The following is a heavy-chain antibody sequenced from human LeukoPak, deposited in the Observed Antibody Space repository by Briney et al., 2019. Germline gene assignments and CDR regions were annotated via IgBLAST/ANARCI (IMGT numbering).Heavy chain of an antibody. D-gene: IGHD1-20*01. CDR2: ISAYNDNT. V-gene: IGHV1-18*01. Sequence: GASVKVSCTPSGYTFTIYGISWGRAAPGQGQGWVGWISAYNDNTNYAQKLQRRGTVPTNTSPSTAYMELRSLRSDDTAEDCCARAGGGDNWIHFDYWGQGTLVTVSS. CDR1: GYTFTIYG. J-gene: IGHJ4*02. CDR3: ARAGGGDNWIHFDY.